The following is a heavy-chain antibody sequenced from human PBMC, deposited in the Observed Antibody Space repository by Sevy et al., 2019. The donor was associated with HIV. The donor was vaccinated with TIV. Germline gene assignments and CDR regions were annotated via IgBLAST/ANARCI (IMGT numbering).Heavy chain of an antibody. Sequence: GGSLRLSCAASNLTFEDYDMHWVRRAPGKGLEWVSGISWNGADIGFVASVKGRFTISRDNAKSSVYLQINSLTPEDTGVYYCAKGQQLITQSGSYFYYGMNVWGQGTTVTVSS. D-gene: IGHD6-13*01. CDR1: NLTFEDYD. CDR2: ISWNGADI. CDR3: AKGQQLITQSGSYFYYGMNV. J-gene: IGHJ6*02. V-gene: IGHV3-9*01.